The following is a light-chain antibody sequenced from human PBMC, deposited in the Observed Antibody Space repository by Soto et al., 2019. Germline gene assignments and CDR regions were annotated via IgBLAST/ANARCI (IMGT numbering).Light chain of an antibody. V-gene: IGKV3-15*01. J-gene: IGKJ1*01. Sequence: MMQSPSILTVTPRERATLSCRASQSVSSNLAWYQQKPGQAPRLLIYGASTRATGIPARFSGSGSGTEFTLTISSLQSEDFAVYYCQQCNNWPRTFGQGTKVDIK. CDR2: GAS. CDR1: QSVSSN. CDR3: QQCNNWPRT.